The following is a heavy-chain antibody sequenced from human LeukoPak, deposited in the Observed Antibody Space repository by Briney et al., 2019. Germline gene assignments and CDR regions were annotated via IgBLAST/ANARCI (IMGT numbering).Heavy chain of an antibody. Sequence: GGSLRLSCAASGFIFTSYSMNWVRQAPGKGLEWISYISSSSSTIYYADSVRGRFTISRDDARSSVYLQLRSLRAEDTALYFCARGKGWVDHWGQGTLVTVSS. D-gene: IGHD3-16*01. V-gene: IGHV3-48*04. CDR3: ARGKGWVDH. CDR1: GFIFTSYS. J-gene: IGHJ4*02. CDR2: ISSSSSTI.